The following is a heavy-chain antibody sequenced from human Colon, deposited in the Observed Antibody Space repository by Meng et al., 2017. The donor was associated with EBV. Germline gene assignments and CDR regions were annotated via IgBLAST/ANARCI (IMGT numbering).Heavy chain of an antibody. CDR3: ARGKQDAWELLAY. Sequence: LQEAGPGLVKPSGTLSLTCGVSGVSISSTIRWTWVRQPPGKGLEWIGDIDDSGSTNYNPSLNSRISISLDKSKNHFSLKVNSVTAAGTAVYYCARGKQDAWELLAYWGQGALVTVSS. CDR2: IDDSGST. V-gene: IGHV4-4*02. D-gene: IGHD1-26*01. CDR1: GVSISSTIR. J-gene: IGHJ4*02.